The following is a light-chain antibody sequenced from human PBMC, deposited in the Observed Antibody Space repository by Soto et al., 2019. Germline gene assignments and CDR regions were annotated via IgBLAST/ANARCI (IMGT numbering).Light chain of an antibody. Sequence: EIVMTQSPATLSVSPGEGATLSCRASESIANNLAWYQQRPGQAPRLLIYGASTRATGIPARFSGSGSGTDFTLTISSLEPEDFAVYYCQQYNDWPFTFGPGTKVDIK. CDR1: ESIANN. V-gene: IGKV3D-15*01. J-gene: IGKJ3*01. CDR3: QQYNDWPFT. CDR2: GAS.